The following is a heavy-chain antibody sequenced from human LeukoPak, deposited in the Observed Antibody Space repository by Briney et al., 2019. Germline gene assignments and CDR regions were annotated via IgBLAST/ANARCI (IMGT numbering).Heavy chain of an antibody. Sequence: SETLSLTCAVSGGSISSGGYSWSWIRQPPGKGLEWIGYIYYSGSTYYNPSLKSRVTISVDRSKNQFSLKLSSVTAADTAVYYCARAVVAATLSGWYFDYWGQGTLVTVSS. CDR3: ARAVVAATLSGWYFDY. CDR1: GGSISSGGYS. V-gene: IGHV4-30-2*01. J-gene: IGHJ4*02. D-gene: IGHD2-15*01. CDR2: IYYSGST.